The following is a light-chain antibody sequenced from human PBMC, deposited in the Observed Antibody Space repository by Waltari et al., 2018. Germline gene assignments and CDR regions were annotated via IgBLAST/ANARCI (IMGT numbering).Light chain of an antibody. CDR1: NSNIGNHY. V-gene: IGLV1-47*01. CDR2: RNN. CDR3: SSWDGSLGGVI. Sequence: QSVLSQPPSASGTPGQTVTISCSGSNSNIGNHYVYWYHQLPGTAPKLLIYRNNQRPSGVPDRFSGSKSGTSASLAISGLRSDDEADYYCSSWDGSLGGVIFGGGTKLTVL. J-gene: IGLJ2*01.